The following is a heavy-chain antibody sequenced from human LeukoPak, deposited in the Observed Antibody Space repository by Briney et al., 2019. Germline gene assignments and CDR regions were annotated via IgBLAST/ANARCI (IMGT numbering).Heavy chain of an antibody. CDR1: RLTFPEYV. D-gene: IGHD1-14*01. Sequence: GGSLSPSCVASRLTFPEYVMSWVRQAPGKGLEWVSSIGASGQTTYYTDSVGGRFTISRDNFKNTLFLQMDSLTVDDTAVYYCAQHMSRVSHRIDSWGQGTGVMVSS. J-gene: IGHJ4*02. V-gene: IGHV3-23*01. CDR2: IGASGQTT. CDR3: AQHMSRVSHRIDS.